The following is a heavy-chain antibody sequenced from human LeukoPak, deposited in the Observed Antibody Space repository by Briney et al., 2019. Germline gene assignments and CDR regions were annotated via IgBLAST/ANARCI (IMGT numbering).Heavy chain of an antibody. CDR1: GFTFSSYA. Sequence: GGSLRLSCAASGFTFSSYAMTWVRQAPGKGLEWVSVISGSGGSTYYADSVKGRFTISRDNSKNTLYLQMNSLRAEDTAVYYCARRSCPLASSCCPTKLDYWGQGTLVTVSS. V-gene: IGHV3-23*01. D-gene: IGHD2-15*01. CDR3: ARRSCPLASSCCPTKLDY. J-gene: IGHJ4*02. CDR2: ISGSGGST.